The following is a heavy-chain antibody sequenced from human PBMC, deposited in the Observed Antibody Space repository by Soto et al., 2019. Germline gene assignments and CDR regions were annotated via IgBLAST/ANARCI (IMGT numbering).Heavy chain of an antibody. V-gene: IGHV1-8*01. J-gene: IGHJ6*02. D-gene: IGHD3-3*01. Sequence: QAQLVQSGAEVRKPGASVKVSCKASGYTFTTYDINWVRQAPGQGLEWLGWMDPNSGSTGYAQNFQGSIAMTMNISRNTAHMELSSLQSEDTAVYYCVRERKFDFWRKGLDVWGQGTTVTVSS. CDR1: GYTFTTYD. CDR3: VRERKFDFWRKGLDV. CDR2: MDPNSGST.